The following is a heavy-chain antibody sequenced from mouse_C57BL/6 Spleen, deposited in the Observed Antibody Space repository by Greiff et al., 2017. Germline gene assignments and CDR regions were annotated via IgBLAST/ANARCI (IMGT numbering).Heavy chain of an antibody. CDR1: GYTFTSYW. J-gene: IGHJ2*01. CDR2: IDPSDSYT. D-gene: IGHD1-1*01. V-gene: IGHV1-69*01. Sequence: VQLQQPGAELVMPGASVKLSCKASGYTFTSYWMHWVKQRPGQGLEWIGEIDPSDSYTNYNQKFKGKSTLTVDKSSSTAYMQLSSLTSEDSAVYYCARVTTVVGYFDYWGQGTTLTVSS. CDR3: ARVTTVVGYFDY.